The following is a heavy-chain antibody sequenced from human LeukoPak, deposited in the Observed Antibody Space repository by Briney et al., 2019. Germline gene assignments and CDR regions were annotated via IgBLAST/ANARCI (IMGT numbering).Heavy chain of an antibody. CDR3: ATMSSTTRYYYYGTDV. Sequence: SETLSLTCAVYGGSLSNYYWNWIRQPPGKGLEWIGEINHSGDTNYNPSLKSRVTISVDTSRNQFSLNLTSVTAADTAVYYCATMSSTTRYYYYGTDVWVHGTTVTVSS. V-gene: IGHV4-34*01. CDR2: INHSGDT. J-gene: IGHJ6*02. CDR1: GGSLSNYY. D-gene: IGHD1-1*01.